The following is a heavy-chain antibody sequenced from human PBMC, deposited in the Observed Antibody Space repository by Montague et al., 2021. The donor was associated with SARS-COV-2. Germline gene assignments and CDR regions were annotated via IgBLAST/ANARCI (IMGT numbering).Heavy chain of an antibody. CDR2: IYYDGST. J-gene: IGHJ4*02. D-gene: IGHD2-15*01. CDR3: ARYGSCSEH. CDR1: GGSIRSYY. Sequence: SETLSLTCSVSGGSIRSYYWSWIRQPPGKGLEWIGYIYYDGSTNYNPSLKSRVTMSVDSSKNQFSLRLSSVTAAGTAVYYCARYGSCSEHWGQGTLVTVSS. V-gene: IGHV4-59*03.